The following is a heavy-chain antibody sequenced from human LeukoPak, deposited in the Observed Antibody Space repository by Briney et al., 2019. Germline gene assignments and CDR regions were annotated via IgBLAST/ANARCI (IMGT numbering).Heavy chain of an antibody. CDR3: ARCTTGKTFGSLREIKKSREIDF. V-gene: IGHV3-21*01. J-gene: IGHJ4*02. Sequence: GGSLRLSCAASGFTFSSYSMNWVRQAPGKGLEWVSSISSSSSYVNYADSVRGRFTISRDNAKNSLFLQMDSLRGEDTAVYYCARCTTGKTFGSLREIKKSREIDFWGQGTLVTVSS. CDR1: GFTFSSYS. CDR2: ISSSSSYV. D-gene: IGHD1-1*01.